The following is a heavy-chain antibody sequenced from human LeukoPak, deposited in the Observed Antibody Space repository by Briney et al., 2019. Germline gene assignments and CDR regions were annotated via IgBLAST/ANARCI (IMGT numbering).Heavy chain of an antibody. Sequence: PGGTLRLSCAASGFTFSTYGMTWVRQAPGKGLEWVSAISGSGGRTYYADSVKGRSTISRDNSKNTLYLQMNSLRAEDTAVYYCTKRDGGNSPYDYWGQGTLVTVSS. CDR2: ISGSGGRT. CDR1: GFTFSTYG. J-gene: IGHJ4*02. V-gene: IGHV3-23*01. D-gene: IGHD4-23*01. CDR3: TKRDGGNSPYDY.